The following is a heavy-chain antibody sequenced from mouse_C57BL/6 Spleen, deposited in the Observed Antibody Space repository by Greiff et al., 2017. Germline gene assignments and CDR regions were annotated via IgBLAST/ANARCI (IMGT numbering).Heavy chain of an antibody. CDR1: GYTFTDHT. CDR2: IYPRDGST. J-gene: IGHJ4*01. D-gene: IGHD1-1*01. Sequence: QVQLQQSDAELVKPGASVKISCKVSGYTFTDHTIHWMKQRPEQGLEWIGYIYPRDGSTKYNEKFKGKATLTADKSSSTAYMQLNSLTSSDSAVYYCAGSITTVVATNAMDYWGQGTSVTVSS. V-gene: IGHV1-78*01. CDR3: AGSITTVVATNAMDY.